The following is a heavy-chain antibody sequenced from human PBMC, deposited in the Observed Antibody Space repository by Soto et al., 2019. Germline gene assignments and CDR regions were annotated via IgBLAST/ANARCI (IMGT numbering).Heavy chain of an antibody. CDR2: IYYSGST. J-gene: IGHJ3*01. CDR1: GGSISSYY. D-gene: IGHD3-10*01. Sequence: SETLSLTCTVSGGSISSYYWSWIRQPPGKGLEWIGYIYYSGSTNYNPSLKSRVTISVDTSKNQFSLKLSSVTAADTAVYYCARVWGGAFDFRGQGTMVTVSS. CDR3: ARVWGGAFDF. V-gene: IGHV4-59*01.